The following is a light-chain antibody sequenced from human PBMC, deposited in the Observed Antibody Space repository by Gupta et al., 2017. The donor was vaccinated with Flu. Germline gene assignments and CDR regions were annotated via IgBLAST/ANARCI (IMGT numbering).Light chain of an antibody. V-gene: IGKV1-39*01. CDR3: QHTYNSPWT. J-gene: IGKJ1*01. Sequence: PSSLSASVGDRVTITCRASQKIDTYVDWYQQKPGTAPKLLIYAACTVESGVSARFSGRGSGTDFTLTISSLQPEDFASYYCQHTYNSPWTFGQGTKVEIK. CDR1: QKIDTY. CDR2: AAC.